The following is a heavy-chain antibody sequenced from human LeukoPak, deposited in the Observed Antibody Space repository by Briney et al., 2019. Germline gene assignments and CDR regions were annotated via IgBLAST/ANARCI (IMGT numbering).Heavy chain of an antibody. J-gene: IGHJ4*02. CDR1: GGSISSYY. D-gene: IGHD4-17*01. V-gene: IGHV4-59*12. CDR3: ARVVGDYEGFDC. Sequence: SETLSLTCTVSGGSISSYYWSWIRQPPGKGLEWIGYIYYSGSTYYNPSLKSRVTISVDRSKNQFSLKLSSVTAADTAVYYCARVVGDYEGFDCWGQGTLVTVSS. CDR2: IYYSGST.